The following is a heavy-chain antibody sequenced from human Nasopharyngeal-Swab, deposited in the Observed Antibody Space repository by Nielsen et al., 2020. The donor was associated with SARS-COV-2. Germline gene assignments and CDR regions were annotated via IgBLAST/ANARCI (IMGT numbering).Heavy chain of an antibody. CDR1: GFTFSSYG. V-gene: IGHV3-33*06. D-gene: IGHD3-9*01. Sequence: GGSLRLSCAASGFTFSSYGMHWVRQAPGKGLEWVAVIWYDGSNKYYADSVKGRFTISRDNSKNTLYLQMNSLRAEDTAVYYCAKISHILTAYYPSDYWSQGTLVTVSS. J-gene: IGHJ4*02. CDR3: AKISHILTAYYPSDY. CDR2: IWYDGSNK.